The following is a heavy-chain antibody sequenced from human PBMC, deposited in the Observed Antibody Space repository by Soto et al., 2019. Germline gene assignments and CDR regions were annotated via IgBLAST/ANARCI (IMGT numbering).Heavy chain of an antibody. J-gene: IGHJ4*02. Sequence: QVQLVQSGAEVKKPGSSVKVSCKASGGTFSSYAISWVRQAPGQGLEWMGGIIPIFGTANYAQKFQARVTITADESTSTAYMELSSLRSEDTAVYYCARIEGAYSGYDEGEFDYWGQGTLVTVSS. V-gene: IGHV1-69*01. CDR3: ARIEGAYSGYDEGEFDY. CDR1: GGTFSSYA. D-gene: IGHD5-12*01. CDR2: IIPIFGTA.